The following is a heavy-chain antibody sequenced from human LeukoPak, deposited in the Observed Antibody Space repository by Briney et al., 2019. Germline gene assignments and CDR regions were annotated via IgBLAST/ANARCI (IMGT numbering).Heavy chain of an antibody. J-gene: IGHJ4*02. CDR1: GYRFSDYY. Sequence: GASVKVSCKTSGYRFSDYYMHWVRQAPGQGLEWMGWVNCNSGGTHYAQKFEGWVTMTRDTSISTAYMELSRLKYDDTAIYYCARGYCSGGSCYHFESWGQGTQVTVS. CDR2: VNCNSGGT. CDR3: ARGYCSGGSCYHFES. V-gene: IGHV1-2*04. D-gene: IGHD2-15*01.